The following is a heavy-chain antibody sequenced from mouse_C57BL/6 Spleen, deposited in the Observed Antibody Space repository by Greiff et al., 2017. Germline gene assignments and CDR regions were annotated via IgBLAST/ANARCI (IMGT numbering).Heavy chain of an antibody. V-gene: IGHV2-6-1*01. D-gene: IGHD1-1*01. Sequence: VQLQEPGPSLVAPSQSLSISCTVSGFSFTSYGVHWVRQPPGKGLEWLVVIWSAGSTTYNSSLKARLSVRKDNSKSQVFLKMNKLQTDDTDMYDSARQSTTVVATGAMDYWGQGTSVTVSS. CDR2: IWSAGST. J-gene: IGHJ4*01. CDR3: ARQSTTVVATGAMDY. CDR1: GFSFTSYG.